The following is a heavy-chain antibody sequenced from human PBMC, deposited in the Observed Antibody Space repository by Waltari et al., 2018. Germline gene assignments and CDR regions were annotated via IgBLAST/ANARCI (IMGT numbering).Heavy chain of an antibody. J-gene: IGHJ4*02. V-gene: IGHV4-4*07. D-gene: IGHD3-10*01. CDR1: GGSIRGSY. CDR3: ARGPGRESREAFDY. CDR2: IYSGGST. Sequence: QVQLQESGPGLVKPSETLSLTCTVSGGSIRGSYWSWIRQPAGKGLEWIGRIYSGGSTDYNPSLKSRPTMSVDTSKNQFSLKLSSVTAADTAVYYCARGPGRESREAFDYWGQGTLVTVSS.